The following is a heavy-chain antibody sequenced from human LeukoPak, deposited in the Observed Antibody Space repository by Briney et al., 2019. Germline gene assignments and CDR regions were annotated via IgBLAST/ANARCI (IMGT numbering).Heavy chain of an antibody. CDR3: ARRRWLVRYFQH. D-gene: IGHD6-19*01. V-gene: IGHV4-34*01. Sequence: TSETLSLTCTFSGGSISGYYWSWIRQPPGKGLEWIGEINHSGSTNYNPSLKSRVTISVDTSKNQFSLKLSSVTAVDTAVYYCARRRWLVRYFQHWGQGTLVTVSS. CDR2: INHSGST. J-gene: IGHJ1*01. CDR1: GGSISGYY.